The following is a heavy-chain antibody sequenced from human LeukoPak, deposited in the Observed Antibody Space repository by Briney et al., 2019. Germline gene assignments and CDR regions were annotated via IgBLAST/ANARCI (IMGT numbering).Heavy chain of an antibody. CDR3: ARDLTIPESPFVDY. J-gene: IGHJ4*02. CDR2: INPNSGGT. V-gene: IGHV1-2*02. D-gene: IGHD3-3*01. Sequence: ASVKVSCKASGYTFTGYYMHWVRQAPGQGLEWMGWINPNSGGTNYAQKFQGRVTMTRDTSISTAYMELSRLRSDDTAVYYCARDLTIPESPFVDYWGQGTLVTVSS. CDR1: GYTFTGYY.